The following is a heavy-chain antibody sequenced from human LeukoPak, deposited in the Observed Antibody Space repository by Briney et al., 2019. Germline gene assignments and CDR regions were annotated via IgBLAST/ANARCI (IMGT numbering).Heavy chain of an antibody. V-gene: IGHV3-23*01. D-gene: IGHD5-12*01. CDR2: ITNSGDNT. J-gene: IGHJ4*02. CDR3: AKDRSGYDYYGQFYFDY. CDR1: GFTFSSYA. Sequence: QPGGSLRLSCAASGFTFSSYAMSWVRQAPGKGLEWVSAITNSGDNTYYADSVKGRFTISRDNSKNTLYLQMNSLRAEDTAVYSCAKDRSGYDYYGQFYFDYWGQGTLVTVSS.